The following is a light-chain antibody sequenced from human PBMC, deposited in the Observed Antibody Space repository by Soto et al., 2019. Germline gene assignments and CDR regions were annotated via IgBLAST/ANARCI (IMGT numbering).Light chain of an antibody. J-gene: IGKJ1*01. CDR1: QSVSSY. CDR3: QQYKNGWT. V-gene: IGKV3-11*01. Sequence: EIVLTQSPATLSLSPGERATLSCRASQSVSSYLAWYQQKPGQAPRLLIYDASNRATGIPARFSGSGSGTDFTLTISSLEPEDFAVYYCQQYKNGWTFGQGTKVDI. CDR2: DAS.